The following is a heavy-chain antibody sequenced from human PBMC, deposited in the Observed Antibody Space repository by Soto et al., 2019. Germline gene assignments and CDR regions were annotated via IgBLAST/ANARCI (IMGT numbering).Heavy chain of an antibody. CDR1: GFTFSSYS. J-gene: IGHJ4*02. CDR2: ISSSSSYI. CDR3: GRDSDIVVVPAAMFDDY. V-gene: IGHV3-21*01. D-gene: IGHD2-2*01. Sequence: GGSLRLSCAASGFTFSSYSMNWVRQAPGKGLEWVSSISSSSSYIYYADSVKGRFTISRDNAKNSLYLQMNSLRAEDTAVYYCGRDSDIVVVPAAMFDDYWGQGTLVTVSS.